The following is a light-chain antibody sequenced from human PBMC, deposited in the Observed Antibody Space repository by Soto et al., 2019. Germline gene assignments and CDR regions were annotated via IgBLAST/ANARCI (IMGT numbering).Light chain of an antibody. CDR3: QEYDTYST. V-gene: IGKV1-5*03. CDR2: KAS. Sequence: DIQMTQSPSSLSASVGDRVTITCRASQSISSYLNWYQQKPGKAPKLLIYKASSLESGVPSRFSGSGSGTEFTLTISSRQPDDFATYYCQEYDTYSTFGQGTKVDIK. J-gene: IGKJ1*01. CDR1: QSISSY.